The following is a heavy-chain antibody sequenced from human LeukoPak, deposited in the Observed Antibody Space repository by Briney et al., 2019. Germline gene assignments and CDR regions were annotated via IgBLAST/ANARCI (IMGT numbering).Heavy chain of an antibody. Sequence: ASVKVSCKASGGTFSSYAISWVRQAPGQGLEWMGGIIPIFGTANYAQKFQGRVTITTDESTSTAYMELSSLRSEDTAVYYCATHPHGYFDYWGQGTLVTVSS. CDR2: IIPIFGTA. CDR3: ATHPHGYFDY. CDR1: GGTFSSYA. J-gene: IGHJ4*02. V-gene: IGHV1-69*05.